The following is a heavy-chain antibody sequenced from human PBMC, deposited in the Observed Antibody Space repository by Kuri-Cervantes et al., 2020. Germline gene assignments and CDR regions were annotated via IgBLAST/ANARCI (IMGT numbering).Heavy chain of an antibody. Sequence: ESLKISCTVSGGAISSYYWSCIRQPPGKGLQWIGYIYYSGSTNYNPSLKSRVTISVDKSKNQFSLKLSSVTAADTAVYYCARDLMADYYDSSGYYGDYWGQGTLVTVSS. CDR1: GGAISSYY. CDR3: ARDLMADYYDSSGYYGDY. J-gene: IGHJ4*02. V-gene: IGHV4-59*01. D-gene: IGHD3-22*01. CDR2: IYYSGST.